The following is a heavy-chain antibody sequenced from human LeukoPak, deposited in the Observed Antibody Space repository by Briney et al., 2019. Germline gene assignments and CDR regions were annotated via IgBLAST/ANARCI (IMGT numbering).Heavy chain of an antibody. CDR3: VRDKYDRSNYAYLDS. J-gene: IGHJ5*01. D-gene: IGHD3-22*01. Sequence: GGSLRLSCAASGFPFSTHSLNWVRQAPGKGLEWVSSISAGGDFVYYGDSVKGRFTMSRDNAKNSLHLQMDSLTAEDTAVYYCVRDKYDRSNYAYLDSWGHGALVTVSS. V-gene: IGHV3-21*01. CDR1: GFPFSTHS. CDR2: ISAGGDFV.